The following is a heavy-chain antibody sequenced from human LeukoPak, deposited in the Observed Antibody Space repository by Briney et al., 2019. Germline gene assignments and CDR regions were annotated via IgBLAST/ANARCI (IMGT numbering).Heavy chain of an antibody. CDR3: ARAPPIFGVVITMWYFDY. Sequence: PSETLSLTCTVSGGSISSYYWSWIRQPPGKGLEWIGYIYYSGSTNYNPSLKSRVTISVDTSKNQFSLKLSSVTAADTAVYYCARAPPIFGVVITMWYFDYWGQGTLVTVSS. CDR1: GGSISSYY. D-gene: IGHD3-3*01. CDR2: IYYSGST. V-gene: IGHV4-59*01. J-gene: IGHJ4*02.